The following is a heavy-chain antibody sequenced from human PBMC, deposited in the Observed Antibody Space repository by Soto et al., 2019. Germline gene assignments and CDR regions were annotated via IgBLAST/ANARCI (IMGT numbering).Heavy chain of an antibody. J-gene: IGHJ6*02. CDR2: INHSGST. Sequence: SETLSLTCAVYGGSFGGYYWSWILQPPGKXLEWIGEINHSGSTNYNPSLKSRVTISVDTSKNQFSLKLSSVTAADTAVYYCARDPYYDFWSGYHLYGLDVWGQGTTVTVSS. CDR1: GGSFGGYY. CDR3: ARDPYYDFWSGYHLYGLDV. V-gene: IGHV4-34*01. D-gene: IGHD3-3*01.